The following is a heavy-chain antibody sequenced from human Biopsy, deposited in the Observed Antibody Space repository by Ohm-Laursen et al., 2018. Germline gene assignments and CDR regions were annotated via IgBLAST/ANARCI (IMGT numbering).Heavy chain of an antibody. CDR2: IVPMFGMA. J-gene: IGHJ5*02. Sequence: GSSVTLSCQAAGHTFSSYEINWFRQAPGEGLGWMGGIVPMFGMANYAQKFQGRGTMTADESTTTAYMEVIRLTWEDTAIYYCARERGPHACSFDRWGQGTLVTVSS. V-gene: IGHV1-69*01. CDR1: GHTFSSYE. CDR3: ARERGPHACSFDR. D-gene: IGHD1-14*01.